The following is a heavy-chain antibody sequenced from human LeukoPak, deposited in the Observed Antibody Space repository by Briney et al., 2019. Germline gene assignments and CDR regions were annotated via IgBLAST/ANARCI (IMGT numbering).Heavy chain of an antibody. CDR1: GGSISCYY. V-gene: IGHV3-23*01. Sequence: ETLSLTCTVSGGSISCYYWSWIRQTPGKGLEWVSAFSGSGGGTYYADSVRGRFTISRDNSKNTLYLQMNSLSAEDTAVYYCARSGLSRFGFWGQGTLVTVSS. D-gene: IGHD2/OR15-2a*01. J-gene: IGHJ4*02. CDR3: ARSGLSRFGF. CDR2: FSGSGGGT.